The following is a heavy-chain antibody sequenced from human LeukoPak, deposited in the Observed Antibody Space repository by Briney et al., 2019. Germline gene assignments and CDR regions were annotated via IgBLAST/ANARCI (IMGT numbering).Heavy chain of an antibody. J-gene: IGHJ4*02. D-gene: IGHD6-13*01. V-gene: IGHV3-30-3*01. CDR2: ISYDGSNK. Sequence: PGRTLRLSCAASGFTFSSYSMHWVRQAPGKGLEWVAVISYDGSNKYYADSVKGRFTISRDNSKNTLYLQMNSLRAEDTAVYYCARGGSTAGYYFDYWGQGTLVTVSS. CDR3: ARGGSTAGYYFDY. CDR1: GFTFSSYS.